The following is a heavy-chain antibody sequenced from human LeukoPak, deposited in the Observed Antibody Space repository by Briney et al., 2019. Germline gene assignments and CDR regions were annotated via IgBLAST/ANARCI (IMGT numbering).Heavy chain of an antibody. D-gene: IGHD3-16*01. CDR1: GFTFSSYG. CDR3: ARGGQIDY. J-gene: IGHJ4*02. CDR2: ISYDGSNK. Sequence: RGSLRLSCAASGFTFSSYGMHWVRQAPGKGLEWVAVISYDGSNKYYADSVKGRFTISRDNSKNTLYLQMNSLRAEDTAVYYCARGGQIDYWGQGTLVTVSS. V-gene: IGHV3-30*03.